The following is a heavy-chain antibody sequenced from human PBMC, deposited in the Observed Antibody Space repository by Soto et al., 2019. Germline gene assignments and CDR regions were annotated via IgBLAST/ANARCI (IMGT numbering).Heavy chain of an antibody. V-gene: IGHV3-21*01. CDR1: GFTFSSYS. CDR2: ISSSSSYI. J-gene: IGHJ3*02. CDR3: ARDTKYYYDSSGYPDAFDI. D-gene: IGHD3-22*01. Sequence: EVQLVESGGGLVKPGGSLRLSCAASGFTFSSYSMNWVRQAPGKGLEWVSSISSSSSYIYYADSVKGRFTISRDNAKNSLYLQMNSLGAEDTAVYYCARDTKYYYDSSGYPDAFDIWGQGTMVTVSS.